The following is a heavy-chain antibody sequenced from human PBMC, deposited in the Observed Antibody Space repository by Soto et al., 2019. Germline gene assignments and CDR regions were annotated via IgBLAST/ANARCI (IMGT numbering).Heavy chain of an antibody. Sequence: LRLSCAASGFTFDDYAMHWVRQAPGKGLEWVSGISWNSGSIGYADSVKGRFTISRDNAKNSLYLQMNSLRAEDTALYYCAKAQYCSGGSCRNWFDPWGQGTLVTAPQ. D-gene: IGHD2-15*01. V-gene: IGHV3-9*01. J-gene: IGHJ5*02. CDR2: ISWNSGSI. CDR3: AKAQYCSGGSCRNWFDP. CDR1: GFTFDDYA.